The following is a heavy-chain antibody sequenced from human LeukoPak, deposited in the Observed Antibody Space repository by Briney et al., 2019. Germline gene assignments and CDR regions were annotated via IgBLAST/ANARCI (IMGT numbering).Heavy chain of an antibody. CDR1: GFTFSSYS. J-gene: IGHJ5*02. CDR2: ISYSGST. CDR3: ASGGSSSWYRWFDP. D-gene: IGHD6-13*01. Sequence: GSLRLSCAASGFTFSSYSMNWVRQAPGKGLEWIGDISYSGSTYYNPSLKSRVTISVDTSKNQFSLKLSSVTATDTAVYYCASGGSSSWYRWFDPWGQGTLVTVSS. V-gene: IGHV4-59*08.